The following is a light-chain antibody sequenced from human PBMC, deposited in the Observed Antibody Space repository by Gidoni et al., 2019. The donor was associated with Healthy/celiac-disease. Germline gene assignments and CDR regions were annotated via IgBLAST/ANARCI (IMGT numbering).Light chain of an antibody. J-gene: IGKJ3*01. Sequence: EIVLTQSPGTLSLSPGERATLSCRASQSVSSSYLAWYQQKPGQAPRLLIYGASSRATGIPDRFSGSWSGTDFTLTISRLEPEDFAVYYCQQYGSSLFTFGPXTKVDIK. CDR3: QQYGSSLFT. V-gene: IGKV3-20*01. CDR2: GAS. CDR1: QSVSSSY.